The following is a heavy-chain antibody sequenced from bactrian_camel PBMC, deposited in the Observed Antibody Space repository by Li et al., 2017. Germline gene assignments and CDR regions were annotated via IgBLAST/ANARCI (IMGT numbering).Heavy chain of an antibody. D-gene: IGHD6*01. Sequence: HVQLVESGGGSVQAGGSLRLSCAASGYTYSTYCMGWFRQTPGKERVRVASIYRDGTIRYADSVKGRFTISKDNYNNTLYLQMNSLKPEDTGMYYCAVPIRNSTCSWGQGSTWWGQGTQVTVS. CDR2: IYRDGTI. CDR1: GYTYSTYC. J-gene: IGHJ4*01. V-gene: IGHV3S9*01. CDR3: AVPIRNSTCSWGQGSTW.